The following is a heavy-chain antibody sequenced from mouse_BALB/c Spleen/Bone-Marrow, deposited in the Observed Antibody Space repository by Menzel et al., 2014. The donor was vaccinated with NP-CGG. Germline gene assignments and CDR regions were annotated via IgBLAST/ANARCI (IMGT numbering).Heavy chain of an antibody. CDR1: GFNIKDTY. CDR2: IDPANGNT. J-gene: IGHJ3*01. CDR3: AGLRPRFEFAY. Sequence: EVQLQQSGAELVKPGASVKLSCTASGFNIKDTYMHWVKQRPEQGLEWIGRIDPANGNTKYDPKFQGKATITADTSYNTAYLHLSSLTSEDTAVYYCAGLRPRFEFAYWGQGTLVTVSA. V-gene: IGHV14-3*02. D-gene: IGHD2-4*01.